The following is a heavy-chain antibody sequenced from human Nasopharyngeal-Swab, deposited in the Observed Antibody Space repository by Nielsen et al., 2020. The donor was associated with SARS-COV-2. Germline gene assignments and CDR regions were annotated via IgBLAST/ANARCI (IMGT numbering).Heavy chain of an antibody. J-gene: IGHJ6*03. CDR3: AREGRGSGYYYYMDV. Sequence: WVRQAPGQGLEWMGGIIPIFGTANYAQKVQGRVTITADKSTSTAYMELSSLRSEDTAVYYCAREGRGSGYYYYMDVWGKGTTVTVSS. D-gene: IGHD3-10*01. CDR2: IIPIFGTA. V-gene: IGHV1-69*06.